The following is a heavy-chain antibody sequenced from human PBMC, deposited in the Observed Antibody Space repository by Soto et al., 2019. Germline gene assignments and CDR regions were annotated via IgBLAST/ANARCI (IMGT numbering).Heavy chain of an antibody. J-gene: IGHJ5*02. CDR3: AREYYDILTGYSPGFDP. D-gene: IGHD3-9*01. V-gene: IGHV1-2*04. CDR2: INPNSGGT. Sequence: ASVKVSCQASGYTFAGYYMHWVRQAPGQGLEWMGWINPNSGGTNYAQKFQGWVTMTRDTSISTAYMELSRLRSDDTAVYYCAREYYDILTGYSPGFDPWGQGTLVTVSS. CDR1: GYTFAGYY.